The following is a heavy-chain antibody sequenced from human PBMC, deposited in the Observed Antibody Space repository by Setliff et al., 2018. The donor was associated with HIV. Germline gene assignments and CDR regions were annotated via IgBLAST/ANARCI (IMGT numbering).Heavy chain of an antibody. CDR3: ARHYPRSDDAFDI. V-gene: IGHV4-34*01. D-gene: IGHD6-19*01. CDR1: GGSFSGYY. J-gene: IGHJ3*02. CDR2: INHSGST. Sequence: SETLSLTCAVYGGSFSGYYWSWIRQPPGKGLEWIGEINHSGSTNYNPSLESRITISVDTSKNQFSLKMSSATAADTAVYYCARHYPRSDDAFDIWGQGTRVTVSS.